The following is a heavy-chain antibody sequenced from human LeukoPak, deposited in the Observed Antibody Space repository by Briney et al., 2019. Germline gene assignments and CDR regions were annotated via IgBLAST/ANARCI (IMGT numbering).Heavy chain of an antibody. V-gene: IGHV3-11*04. J-gene: IGHJ3*02. CDR3: ARIGRPAAFDI. Sequence: KPGGSLRLSCAASGFTFSDYYMSWIRQAPGKGLEWVSYITSSGSNIYYADSMKGRFTISRDNAKHSLFLQVDSLRAEDTAVYYCARIGRPAAFDIWGQGTLVIVSS. CDR2: ITSSGSNI. CDR1: GFTFSDYY. D-gene: IGHD6-6*01.